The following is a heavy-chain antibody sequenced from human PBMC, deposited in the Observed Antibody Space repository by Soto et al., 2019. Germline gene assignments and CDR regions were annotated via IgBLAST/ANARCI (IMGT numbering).Heavy chain of an antibody. D-gene: IGHD2-8*02. CDR1: GGSISSGGYA. Sequence: PSETLSLTCAVSGGSISSGGYAWNWIRQPPGKGLEWIGYIYHSGYTYYNPSLKSRVTISVDKSKNQFSLTLTSVTAADTAVYYCARDKITGLFDYWGQGTLVTVSS. CDR2: IYHSGYT. V-gene: IGHV4-30-2*01. J-gene: IGHJ4*02. CDR3: ARDKITGLFDY.